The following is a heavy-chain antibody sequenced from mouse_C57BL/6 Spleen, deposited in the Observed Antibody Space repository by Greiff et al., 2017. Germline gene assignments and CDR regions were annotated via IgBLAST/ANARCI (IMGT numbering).Heavy chain of an antibody. CDR2: FYPGSGSI. Sequence: VKVVESGAELVKPGASVKLSCKASGYTFTEYTIHWVKQRSGQGLEWIGWFYPGSGSIKDNEKFKDKATLTADKSSSTVYMELSRLTAEDSAVYFCARDEEGELGRYWGQGTLVTVSA. D-gene: IGHD4-1*01. V-gene: IGHV1-62-2*01. CDR3: ARDEEGELGRY. J-gene: IGHJ3*01. CDR1: GYTFTEYT.